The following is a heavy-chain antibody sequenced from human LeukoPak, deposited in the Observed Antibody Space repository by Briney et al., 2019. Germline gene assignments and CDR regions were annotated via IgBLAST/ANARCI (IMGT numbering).Heavy chain of an antibody. J-gene: IGHJ4*02. V-gene: IGHV4-59*08. Sequence: PSETLSLTCTVSGGSISSYYWNWIRQPPGKGLEWIGYINDRGGTNYTPSFKSRVIISVDRSKSQFSLKLRSVTAADTAVYYCARLAYRSGWPIDHWGQGILVTVSS. CDR2: INDRGGT. CDR3: ARLAYRSGWPIDH. CDR1: GGSISSYY. D-gene: IGHD6-19*01.